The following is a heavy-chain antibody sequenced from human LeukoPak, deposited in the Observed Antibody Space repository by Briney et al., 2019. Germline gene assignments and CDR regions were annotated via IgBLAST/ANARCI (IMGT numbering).Heavy chain of an antibody. CDR2: SYWNDDK. CDR1: GFSLSTIGVA. V-gene: IGHV2-5*01. CDR3: AHKGCGSGRYTM. J-gene: IGHJ4*02. Sequence: SGPTLVKPTQTLTLTCTFSGFSLSTIGVAVAWIRQPPGKGLEWLAVSYWNDDKSYSPSLKNRLTVTKDTSKNQVVLTMTNVDPVDTATYYCAHKGCGSGRYTMWGQGTLVTVSS. D-gene: IGHD3-10*01.